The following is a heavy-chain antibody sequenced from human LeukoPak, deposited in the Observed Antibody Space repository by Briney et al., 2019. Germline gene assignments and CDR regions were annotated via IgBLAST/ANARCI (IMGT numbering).Heavy chain of an antibody. CDR1: GLTFSNFK. Sequence: GGSLRLSCAVSGLTFSNFKMNWVRQAPGKGLEWVSYISDSGRTTFYADSVKGRFTISRDNAKNSLYLQMSSLRVEYTAVYYCASWAGNTQSDSWSGPFDYWGQGTLVTVSS. V-gene: IGHV3-48*03. CDR2: ISDSGRTT. D-gene: IGHD3-3*01. J-gene: IGHJ4*02. CDR3: ASWAGNTQSDSWSGPFDY.